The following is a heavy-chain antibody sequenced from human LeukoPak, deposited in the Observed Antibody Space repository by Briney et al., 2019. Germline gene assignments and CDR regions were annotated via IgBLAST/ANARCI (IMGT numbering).Heavy chain of an antibody. CDR3: ARGLGLGEEGYYFDY. V-gene: IGHV1-69*05. J-gene: IGHJ4*02. Sequence: SVKVSCKASGGTFSSYAISWVRQAPGQGLEWMGRIIPIFGTAIYAQKFQGRVTITTDESTSTAYMELSSLRSEDTAVYYCARGLGLGEEGYYFDYWGQGTLVTVSS. CDR2: IIPIFGTA. D-gene: IGHD6-19*01. CDR1: GGTFSSYA.